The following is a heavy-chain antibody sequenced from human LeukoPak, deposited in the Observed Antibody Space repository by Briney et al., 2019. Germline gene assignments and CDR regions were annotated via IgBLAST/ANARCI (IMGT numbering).Heavy chain of an antibody. D-gene: IGHD3-3*01. J-gene: IGHJ4*02. CDR3: AGLSRTTFGVVIAWTQFDY. V-gene: IGHV4-39*01. CDR1: GGSISSSSYY. Sequence: SETLSLTCTVSGGSISSSSYYWGWIRQPPGKGLEWIGSIYYSGSTYYNPSLKSRVTISVDTSKNQFSLKLSSVTAADTAVYYCAGLSRTTFGVVIAWTQFDYWGQGTLVTVSS. CDR2: IYYSGST.